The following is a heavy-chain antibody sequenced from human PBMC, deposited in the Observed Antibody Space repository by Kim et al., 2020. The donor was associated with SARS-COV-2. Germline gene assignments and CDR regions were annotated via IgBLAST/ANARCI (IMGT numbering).Heavy chain of an antibody. J-gene: IGHJ3*02. CDR3: ATSRHYGDYVKGDAFDI. V-gene: IGHV1-24*01. CDR1: GYTLTELS. D-gene: IGHD4-17*01. CDR2: LDPEDGET. Sequence: ASVKVSCKVSGYTLTELSMHWVRQAPGKGLEWMGGLDPEDGETIYAQKFQGRVTMTEDTSTDTAYMELSSLRSGDTAVYYCATSRHYGDYVKGDAFDIWGQGTMVTVSS.